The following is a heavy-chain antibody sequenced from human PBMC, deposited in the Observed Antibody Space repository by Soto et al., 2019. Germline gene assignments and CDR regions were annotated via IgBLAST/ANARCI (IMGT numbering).Heavy chain of an antibody. Sequence: VQLLESGGGSVQPGGSLRLSCAASGFAFSNFAMTWVRQAPGKGLEWVSTISGSGGYTYYGDSVKGRFTISRDDXXXXLYLQMNSLTSQDTAVYYCAKGTALTPHHDAFHIWGQGTMVTVSS. D-gene: IGHD4-17*01. J-gene: IGHJ3*02. V-gene: IGHV3-23*01. CDR2: ISGSGGYT. CDR3: AKGTALTPHHDAFHI. CDR1: GFAFSNFA.